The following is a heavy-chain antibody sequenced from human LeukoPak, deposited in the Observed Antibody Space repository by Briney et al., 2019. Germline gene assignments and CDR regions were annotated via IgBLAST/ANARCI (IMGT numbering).Heavy chain of an antibody. J-gene: IGHJ6*02. Sequence: GGSLRLSCAASGFTFSSYGMHWVRQAPGKGLEWVAVIWYDGSNKYYADSVKGRFTISRDNSKNTLYLQMNSLRAEDAAVYYCAKYCITASCSSRAYYGMDVWGQGTTVTVSS. V-gene: IGHV3-33*06. D-gene: IGHD2-2*01. CDR1: GFTFSSYG. CDR3: AKYCITASCSSRAYYGMDV. CDR2: IWYDGSNK.